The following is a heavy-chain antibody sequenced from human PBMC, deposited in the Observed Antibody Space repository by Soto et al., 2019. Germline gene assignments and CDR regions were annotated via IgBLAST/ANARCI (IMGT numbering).Heavy chain of an antibody. Sequence: PSETLSLTCTVSGGSISSGDYYWSWIRQPPGKGLEWIGYIYYSGSTYYNPSLKSRVTISVDTSKNQFSLKLSSVTAADTAVYYCARDKLDSSSSHIHVGSFDYWGQGTLVTVSS. CDR3: ARDKLDSSSSHIHVGSFDY. D-gene: IGHD6-13*01. CDR2: IYYSGST. CDR1: GGSISSGDYY. J-gene: IGHJ4*02. V-gene: IGHV4-30-4*01.